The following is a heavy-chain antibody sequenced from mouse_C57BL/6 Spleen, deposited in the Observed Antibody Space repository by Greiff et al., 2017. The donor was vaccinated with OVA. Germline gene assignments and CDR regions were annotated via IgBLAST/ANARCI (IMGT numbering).Heavy chain of an antibody. Sequence: QVQLKQPGAELVKPGASVKMSCKASGYTFTSYWITWVKQRPGQGLEWIGDIYPGSGSTNYNEKFKSKATLTVDTSSSTAYMQLSSLTSEDSAVYYCARGEGLQGCFDYWGQGTTLTVSS. V-gene: IGHV1-55*01. J-gene: IGHJ2*01. CDR1: GYTFTSYW. CDR3: ARGEGLQGCFDY. CDR2: IYPGSGST. D-gene: IGHD2-4*01.